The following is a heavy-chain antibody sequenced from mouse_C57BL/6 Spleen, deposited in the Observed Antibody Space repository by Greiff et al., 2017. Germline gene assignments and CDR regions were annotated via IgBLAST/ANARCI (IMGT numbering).Heavy chain of an antibody. CDR2: IRLKSDNYAT. V-gene: IGHV6-3*01. J-gene: IGHJ2*01. Sequence: EVQLVESGGGLVQPGGSMKLSCVASGFTFSNYWMNWVRQSPEKGLEWVAQIRLKSDNYATHYAESVKGRFTISRDDSKSSVYLQMNNLRAEDTGIYYCTTGTIFDYWGQGTTLTVSS. CDR3: TTGTIFDY. CDR1: GFTFSNYW. D-gene: IGHD4-1*01.